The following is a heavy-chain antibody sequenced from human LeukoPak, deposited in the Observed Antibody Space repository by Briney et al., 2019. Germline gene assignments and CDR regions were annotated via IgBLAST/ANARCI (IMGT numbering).Heavy chain of an antibody. Sequence: GGSLRLSCAASGFTFSRYWMHWVRQAPGKGLVWVSRINRDGSNTSYTDSVKGRFTISRDNAKNSLYLQMNSLRADDTSVYHCAAAYAFDILGQGTMVAVSS. CDR2: INRDGSNT. CDR3: AAAYAFDI. V-gene: IGHV3-74*01. J-gene: IGHJ3*02. CDR1: GFTFSRYW.